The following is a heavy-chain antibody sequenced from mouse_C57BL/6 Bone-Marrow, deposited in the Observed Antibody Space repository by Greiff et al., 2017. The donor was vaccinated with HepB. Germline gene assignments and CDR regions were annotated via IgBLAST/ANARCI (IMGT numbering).Heavy chain of an antibody. D-gene: IGHD1-1*01. Sequence: VQLQQPGAELVKPGASVKMSCKASGYTFSSYWITWVKQRPGQGLEWIGDIYPGSGSTNYNEKFKSKATLTVDTSSSTAYMQLSSLTSEDSAVYYCAGSSYGYYAMDYWGQGTSVTVSS. J-gene: IGHJ4*01. CDR2: IYPGSGST. CDR1: GYTFSSYW. V-gene: IGHV1-55*01. CDR3: AGSSYGYYAMDY.